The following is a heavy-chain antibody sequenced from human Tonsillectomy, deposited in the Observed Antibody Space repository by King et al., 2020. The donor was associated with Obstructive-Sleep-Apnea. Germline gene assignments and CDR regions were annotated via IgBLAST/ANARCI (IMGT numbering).Heavy chain of an antibody. CDR3: AGFGAWDYYYYGLDV. CDR1: GGSISSYY. V-gene: IGHV4-59*08. CDR2: IYYSGST. D-gene: IGHD3-10*01. Sequence: QLQESGPGLVKPSETLSLTCTVSGGSISSYYWSWIRQPPGKGLEWIGYIYYSGSTNYNPSLKSRVTISVDTSKNQFSLKLSSVTAADTAVYYCAGFGAWDYYYYGLDVWGQGTTVTVSS. J-gene: IGHJ6*02.